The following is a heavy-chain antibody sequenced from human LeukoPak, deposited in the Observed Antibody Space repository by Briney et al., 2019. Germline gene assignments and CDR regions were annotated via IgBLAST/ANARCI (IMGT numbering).Heavy chain of an antibody. Sequence: SETLSLTCAVYGGSFSGYYWSWIRQPPGKGLEWIGEINHSVSTNYNPSLKSRVTISVDTSKNQFSLKLSSVTAADTAVYYCARLPAYYYDSSGYYPFDYWGQGTLVTVSS. V-gene: IGHV4-34*01. CDR1: GGSFSGYY. J-gene: IGHJ4*02. D-gene: IGHD3-22*01. CDR3: ARLPAYYYDSSGYYPFDY. CDR2: INHSVST.